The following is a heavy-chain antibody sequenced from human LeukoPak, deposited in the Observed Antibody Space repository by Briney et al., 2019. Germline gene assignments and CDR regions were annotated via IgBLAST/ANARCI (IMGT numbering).Heavy chain of an antibody. CDR2: IYYSGST. CDR3: ARVGHYDSSGYYYYYYYYMDV. Sequence: SETLSLTCTVSGGSISSHYWSWIRQPPGKGLEWVGYIYYSGSTNYNPSLKRRVTISVDTSKNQFSLKLSSVTAADTAVYYCARVGHYDSSGYYYYYYYYMDVWGKGTTVTVSS. V-gene: IGHV4-59*11. CDR1: GGSISSHY. D-gene: IGHD3-22*01. J-gene: IGHJ6*03.